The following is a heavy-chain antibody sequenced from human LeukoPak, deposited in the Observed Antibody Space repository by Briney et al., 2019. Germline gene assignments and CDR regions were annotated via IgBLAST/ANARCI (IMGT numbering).Heavy chain of an antibody. CDR1: GFTFSSYG. D-gene: IGHD6-19*01. Sequence: PGGSLRLSCAASGFTFSSYGMHWVRQAPGKGLEWVAVIWYDGSNKYYADSVKGRFTISRDNSKNTLYLQMNSLRAEDTAVYYCARESAVAGIFDYWGQGTLVTVSS. J-gene: IGHJ4*02. CDR2: IWYDGSNK. CDR3: ARESAVAGIFDY. V-gene: IGHV3-33*01.